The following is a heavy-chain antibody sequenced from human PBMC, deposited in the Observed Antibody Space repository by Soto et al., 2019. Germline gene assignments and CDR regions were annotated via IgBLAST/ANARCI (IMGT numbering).Heavy chain of an antibody. Sequence: SETLSLTCTVSGGSISSGGYYWSWIRQHPGKGLEWIGYIYYSGSTYYNPSLKSRVTISVDTSKNQFSLKLSSVTAADTAVYYCARASVRDGYFDYWGQGALVTVSS. J-gene: IGHJ4*02. CDR2: IYYSGST. V-gene: IGHV4-31*03. CDR3: ARASVRDGYFDY. D-gene: IGHD3-16*02. CDR1: GGSISSGGYY.